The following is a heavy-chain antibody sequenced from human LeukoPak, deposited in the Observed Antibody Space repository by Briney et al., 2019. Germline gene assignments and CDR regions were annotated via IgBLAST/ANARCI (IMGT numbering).Heavy chain of an antibody. V-gene: IGHV1-69*04. CDR3: ARDLVCTVNCKDS. D-gene: IGHD3/OR15-3a*01. CDR1: GGTFSNDA. CDR2: VIPTLGIA. J-gene: IGHJ5*01. Sequence: SVKVSCKASGGTFSNDAISWVRQAPGQGLEWMGRVIPTLGIALYAQRFKGRVTIAADKSTSTAYMELSSLTFEDTAVYFCARDLVCTVNCKDSWGQGTLVTVSS.